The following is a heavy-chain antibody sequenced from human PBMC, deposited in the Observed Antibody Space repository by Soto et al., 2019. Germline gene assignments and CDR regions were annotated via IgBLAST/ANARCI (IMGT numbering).Heavy chain of an antibody. CDR1: GGSISSSIYY. CDR2: IYYSGST. J-gene: IGHJ4*02. Sequence: QLQLQESGPGLVKPSETLSLTCTVSGGSISSSIYYWGWIRQPPGKGLEWIGSIYYSGSTYYNPSLKSRVTISVDTSKNQFSLKMRSVTDADTAVYYCARGLEYSDYWGQGTLVTVSS. CDR3: ARGLEYSDY. D-gene: IGHD6-6*01. V-gene: IGHV4-39*01.